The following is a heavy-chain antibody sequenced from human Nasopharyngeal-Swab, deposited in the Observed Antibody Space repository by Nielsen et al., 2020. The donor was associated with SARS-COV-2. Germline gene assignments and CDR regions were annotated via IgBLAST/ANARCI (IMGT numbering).Heavy chain of an antibody. V-gene: IGHV3-11*04. CDR2: ISASGGTI. CDR3: ARDRVGAHYYYYGMDV. J-gene: IGHJ6*02. CDR1: GFIFSDYY. D-gene: IGHD1-26*01. Sequence: GESLKISCAASGFIFSDYYMSWIRQAPGKGLEWLSYISASGGTIYYADSVKGRFTISRDNAKNSLYLQMNSLRAEDTAVYYCARDRVGAHYYYYGMDVWGQGTTVTVSS.